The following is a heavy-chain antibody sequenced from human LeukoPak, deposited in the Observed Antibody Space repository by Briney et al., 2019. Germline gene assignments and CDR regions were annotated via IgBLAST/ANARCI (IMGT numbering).Heavy chain of an antibody. J-gene: IGHJ4*02. CDR3: AREADYALDY. CDR1: GFTFNNYA. V-gene: IGHV3-23*01. D-gene: IGHD4-17*01. CDR2: ISGGGETT. Sequence: PGGSLRLSCAASGFTFNNYAMNWVRQAPGKGLEWVSSISGGGETTYYADSAKGRFTISRDNSQNTLYLQMNSLRAEDTAVYYCAREADYALDYWGQGTLVTVSS.